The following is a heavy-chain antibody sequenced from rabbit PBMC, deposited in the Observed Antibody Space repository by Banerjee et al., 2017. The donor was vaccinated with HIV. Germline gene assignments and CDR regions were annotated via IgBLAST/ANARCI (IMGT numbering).Heavy chain of an antibody. Sequence: QSLEESGGDLVKPGASLTLTCTASGFSFSSSCYMCWVRQAPGKGLEWIACIYAGSIGNTYYASWAKGRFTISKTSSTTVTLQMTSLTAADTATYFCARGNANIGGYGYGDLWGPGTLVTVS. CDR1: GFSFSSSCY. J-gene: IGHJ4*01. CDR3: ARGNANIGGYGYGDL. CDR2: IYAGSIGNT. D-gene: IGHD6-1*01. V-gene: IGHV1S40*01.